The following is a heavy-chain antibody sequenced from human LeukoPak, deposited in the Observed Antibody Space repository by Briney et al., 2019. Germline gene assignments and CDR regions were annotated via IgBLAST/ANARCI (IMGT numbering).Heavy chain of an antibody. CDR2: INGDGSDT. CDR3: VRDNYGVDH. CDR1: GFPFRTYW. Sequence: GGSLRLSCAASGFPFRTYWMQWVRQAPGKGLMWVSHINGDGSDTTYADSVKGRFTISRDNAKNTLYLQMNSLRAEDTAVYYCVRDNYGVDHWGQGTLVTVSS. D-gene: IGHD4-11*01. J-gene: IGHJ4*02. V-gene: IGHV3-74*01.